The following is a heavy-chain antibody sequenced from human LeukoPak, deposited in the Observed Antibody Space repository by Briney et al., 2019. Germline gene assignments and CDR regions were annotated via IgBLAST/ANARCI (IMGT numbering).Heavy chain of an antibody. D-gene: IGHD2-21*02. J-gene: IGHJ4*02. CDR1: GFTFNAYA. Sequence: GGSLRLSCAASGFTFNAYAMHWVRQAPGKGLEWVSFIRKDGNSENYADSVKGRFTIFRDNSKNTLYLQLTSLRTEDTAVYYCAKDRGDFPPYFDYWGQGTLVTVSS. V-gene: IGHV3-30*02. CDR3: AKDRGDFPPYFDY. CDR2: IRKDGNSE.